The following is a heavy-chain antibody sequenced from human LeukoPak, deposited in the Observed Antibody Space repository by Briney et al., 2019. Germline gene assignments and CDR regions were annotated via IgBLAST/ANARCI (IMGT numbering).Heavy chain of an antibody. CDR1: GGSISSYY. V-gene: IGHV4-4*07. CDR2: IYTSGST. J-gene: IGHJ4*02. D-gene: IGHD3-10*01. Sequence: PSETLSLTCTVSGGSISSYYWSWIRQPAGKGLEWIGRIYTSGSTNYNPSLKSRVTMSIDTSKNQFSLKLSSVTAADTAVYYCATQPRPPITMVRGTDRRYFDYWGQGTLVTVSS. CDR3: ATQPRPPITMVRGTDRRYFDY.